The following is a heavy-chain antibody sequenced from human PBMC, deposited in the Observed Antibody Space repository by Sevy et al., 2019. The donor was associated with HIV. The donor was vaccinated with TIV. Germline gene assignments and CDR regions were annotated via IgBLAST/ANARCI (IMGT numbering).Heavy chain of an antibody. J-gene: IGHJ6*02. CDR1: GFTFSNYG. CDR3: ARLGGYGDYVYHYNGMDV. Sequence: GGSLRLSCAASGFTFSNYGMHWVRQAPGKGLEWVAVIWYDGSNEYYGGSVKGRFTISRDDSKNTMYLQMDSLRAEDTAVYYCARLGGYGDYVYHYNGMDVWGQGTTVTVSS. CDR2: IWYDGSNE. V-gene: IGHV3-33*01. D-gene: IGHD4-17*01.